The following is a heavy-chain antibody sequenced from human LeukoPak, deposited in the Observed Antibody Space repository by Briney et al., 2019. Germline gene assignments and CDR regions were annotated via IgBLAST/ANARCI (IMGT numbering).Heavy chain of an antibody. CDR1: GGSISSYY. D-gene: IGHD3-3*01. Sequence: SETLSLTCTVSGGSISSYYWSWIRQPPGKGLEWIGYIYYSGSTYYNPSLKSRVAISVDTSKNQFSLKLSSVTAADTAVYYCARRDDFWRYFDLWGRGTLVTVSS. CDR3: ARRDDFWRYFDL. CDR2: IYYSGST. V-gene: IGHV4-59*08. J-gene: IGHJ2*01.